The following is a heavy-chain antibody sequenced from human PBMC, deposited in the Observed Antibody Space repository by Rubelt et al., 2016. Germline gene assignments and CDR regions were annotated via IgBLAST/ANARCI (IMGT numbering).Heavy chain of an antibody. CDR2: IYSSGNI. CDR3: ARDTAMGH. D-gene: IGHD5-18*01. CDR1: GGSVSSGSYY. V-gene: IGHV4-61*01. Sequence: QVQLQESGPGLVKPSETLSLTCTVSGGSVSSGSYYWSWIRQPPGKGLEWIGSIYSSGNIDYNPSLPSRVSSSLDTSKNRFSLKLSSVTAADTAVHYCARDTAMGHWGQGTLVTVSS. J-gene: IGHJ4*02.